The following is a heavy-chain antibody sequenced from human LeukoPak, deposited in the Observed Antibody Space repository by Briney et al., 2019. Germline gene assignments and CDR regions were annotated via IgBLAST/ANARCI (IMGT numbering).Heavy chain of an antibody. D-gene: IGHD4-17*01. CDR1: GFTFSSYA. CDR3: AKDSYGDYSPPVFDY. V-gene: IGHV3-23*01. J-gene: IGHJ4*02. CDR2: ISGSGGST. Sequence: KPGGSLRLSCAASGFTFSSYAMSWVRQAPGKGLEWVSAISGSGGSTYYADSVKGRFTISRDNSKNTLYLQMNSLRAEDTAVYYCAKDSYGDYSPPVFDYWGQGTLVTVSS.